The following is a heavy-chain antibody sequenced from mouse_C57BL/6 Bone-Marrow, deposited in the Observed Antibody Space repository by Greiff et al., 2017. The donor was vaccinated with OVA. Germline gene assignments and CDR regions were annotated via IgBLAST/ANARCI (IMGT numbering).Heavy chain of an antibody. CDR3: ARWSHGRRDY. CDR2: IDPSDSYT. J-gene: IGHJ2*01. CDR1: GYTFTSYW. D-gene: IGHD1-1*01. Sequence: VQLQQPGAELVKPGASVKLSCKASGYTFTSYWMQWVKQRPGQGLEWIGEIDPSDSYTNYNQKFKGKATLTVDTSSSTAYMQLSSLTSEDSAVYYCARWSHGRRDYWGQGTTLTVSS. V-gene: IGHV1-50*01.